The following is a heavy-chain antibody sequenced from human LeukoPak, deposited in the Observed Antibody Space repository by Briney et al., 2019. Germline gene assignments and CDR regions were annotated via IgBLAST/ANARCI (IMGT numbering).Heavy chain of an antibody. D-gene: IGHD3-9*01. CDR3: AKDGVPNYDILTGYYKPYFQH. CDR2: ISGSGGST. Sequence: GGSLRLSCAASGFTFSGYAMSWVRQAPGKGLEWVSAISGSGGSTYYADSVKGRFTISRDNSKNTLYLQMNSLRAEDTAVYYCAKDGVPNYDILTGYYKPYFQHWGQGTLVTVSS. V-gene: IGHV3-23*01. CDR1: GFTFSGYA. J-gene: IGHJ1*01.